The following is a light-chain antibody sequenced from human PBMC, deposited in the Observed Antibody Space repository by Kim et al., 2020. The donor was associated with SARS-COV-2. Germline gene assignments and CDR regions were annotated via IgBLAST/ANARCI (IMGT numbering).Light chain of an antibody. J-gene: IGKJ4*01. CDR2: DTS. CDR1: QALSGR. Sequence: EIVMTQSPATLSVSPGEGVTLSCRASQALSGRLAWFQQKPGQAPRLLIYDTSTRATDIPARFSGRGSETEFTLTISSLQSEDFAVYYCQQYHWWPLTFGGGTKVDIK. V-gene: IGKV3-15*01. CDR3: QQYHWWPLT.